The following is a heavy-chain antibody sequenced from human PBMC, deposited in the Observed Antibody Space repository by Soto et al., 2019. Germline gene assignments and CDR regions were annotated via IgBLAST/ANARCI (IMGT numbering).Heavy chain of an antibody. D-gene: IGHD6-6*01. CDR2: IIPIFGTA. Sequence: SVKVSCKASGGTFSSYAISWVRQAPGQGLEWMGGIIPIFGTANYAQKFQGRVTITADESTSTAYMELSSLRSEDTAVYYCARDRRSIAAPNYYYGMDVWGQGTTVTVSS. V-gene: IGHV1-69*13. CDR1: GGTFSSYA. CDR3: ARDRRSIAAPNYYYGMDV. J-gene: IGHJ6*02.